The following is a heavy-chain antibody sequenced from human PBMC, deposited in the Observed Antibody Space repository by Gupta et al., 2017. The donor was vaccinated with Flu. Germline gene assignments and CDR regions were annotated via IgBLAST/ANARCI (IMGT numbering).Heavy chain of an antibody. CDR1: GFTFSSCA. J-gene: IGHJ4*02. CDR3: AKRFLGDYGGKVPVDY. Sequence: EVQLLESGGGLVQPGGSLRLSCAASGFTFSSCAMSWVRQAPGKGLEWVSAISGSGGSTYYADSVKGRFTISRDNSKNTLYLQMNSLRAEDTAVYYCAKRFLGDYGGKVPVDYWGQGTLVTVSS. CDR2: ISGSGGST. D-gene: IGHD4-23*01. V-gene: IGHV3-23*01.